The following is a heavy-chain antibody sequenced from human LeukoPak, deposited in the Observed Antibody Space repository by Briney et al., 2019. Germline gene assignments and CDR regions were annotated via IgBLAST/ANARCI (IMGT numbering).Heavy chain of an antibody. CDR3: ARGSYYYDSSGYYLSPHSDY. CDR1: GYTFTSYD. J-gene: IGHJ4*02. CDR2: MNPNSGNT. V-gene: IGHV1-8*01. Sequence: GASVKVSCKASGYTFTSYDINWVRQATGQGLEWMGWMNPNSGNTGYAQKFQGRVTMTRNTSISTAYMELSSLRSEDTAVYYCARGSYYYDSSGYYLSPHSDYWDQGTLVTVSS. D-gene: IGHD3-22*01.